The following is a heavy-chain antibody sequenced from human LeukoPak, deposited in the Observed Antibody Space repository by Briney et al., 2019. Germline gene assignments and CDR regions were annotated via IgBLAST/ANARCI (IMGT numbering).Heavy chain of an antibody. D-gene: IGHD6-19*01. CDR1: GFLFVDYA. CDR2: IRGKAYGETT. V-gene: IGHV3-49*03. J-gene: IGHJ4*02. CDR3: ARDGQWLVYDY. Sequence: PGRSLLLSCTTSGFLFVDYAMSWFRRAPGKGREGVRFIRGKAYGETTEYAASVKGRFTISRDDSKSIVYLLMDSLKTEDTAVYYCARDGQWLVYDYWGQGTLVTVSS.